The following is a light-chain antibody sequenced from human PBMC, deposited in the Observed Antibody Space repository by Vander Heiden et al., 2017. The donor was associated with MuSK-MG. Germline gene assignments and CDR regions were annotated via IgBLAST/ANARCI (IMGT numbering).Light chain of an antibody. V-gene: IGLV2-8*01. CDR3: SSYASSSANVV. Sequence: QSALTQPASASGSPGQSFTISCTGTSNDVGGYNYVSWYQQQPGKAPKLSIDEVNKRPSGVPDRFSGSKSGNTASLTISGLQAEDEADYYCSSYASSSANVVFGGGTKLTVL. J-gene: IGLJ2*01. CDR1: SNDVGGYNY. CDR2: EVN.